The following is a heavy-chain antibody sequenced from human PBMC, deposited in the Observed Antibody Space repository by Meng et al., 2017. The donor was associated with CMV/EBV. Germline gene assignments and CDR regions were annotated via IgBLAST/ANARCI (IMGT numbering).Heavy chain of an antibody. Sequence: GGSLRLSCGSYGFTFSPFWMSWFRRAPGKGLEWVAHISPDGTLTYYVDSVRGRFAISRDNTENSIYLHMSTLRAEDTAVYYCATTSGSSYWGQGAQVTVSS. CDR2: ISPDGTLT. J-gene: IGHJ4*02. CDR1: GFTFSPFW. CDR3: ATTSGSSY. V-gene: IGHV3-7*01. D-gene: IGHD6-6*01.